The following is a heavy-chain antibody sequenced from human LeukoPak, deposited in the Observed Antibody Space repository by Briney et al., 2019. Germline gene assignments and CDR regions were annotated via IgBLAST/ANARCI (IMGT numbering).Heavy chain of an antibody. CDR3: ASATLRCSGGSCYEMDV. CDR2: IIPLFGTP. D-gene: IGHD2-15*01. V-gene: IGHV1-69*06. CDR1: GGTFTSYT. J-gene: IGHJ6*04. Sequence: ASVKVSCKASGGTFTSYTISWVRQAPGQGLEWMGGIIPLFGTPDYAQKFQDRLTITADKSTSTAYMELSSLRSEDTAVYYCASATLRCSGGSCYEMDVWGKGTTVTVSS.